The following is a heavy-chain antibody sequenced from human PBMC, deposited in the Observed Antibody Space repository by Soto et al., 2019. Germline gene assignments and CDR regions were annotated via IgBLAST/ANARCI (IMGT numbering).Heavy chain of an antibody. CDR3: ARPRVRGYDILTGYQNWFDP. V-gene: IGHV4-39*01. CDR1: GGSISSSNYY. D-gene: IGHD3-9*01. J-gene: IGHJ5*02. Sequence: PSETLSLTCTVSGGSISSSNYYWGWIRQPPGKGLEWIGSIYYSGSTYYNPSLKSRVTISVDTSKNQFSLKLSSVTAADTAVYYCARPRVRGYDILTGYQNWFDPWGQGTLVTVSS. CDR2: IYYSGST.